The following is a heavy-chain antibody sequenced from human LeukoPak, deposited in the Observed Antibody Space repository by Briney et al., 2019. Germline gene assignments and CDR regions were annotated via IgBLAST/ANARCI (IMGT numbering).Heavy chain of an antibody. CDR1: GFTFSSYG. CDR3: AKKLKVVPATDY. CDR2: ISGGGGST. J-gene: IGHJ4*02. Sequence: PGGSLRLSCAASGFTFSSYGMSWVRQAPGKGLEWVSAISGGGGSTYYADSVKGRFTISRDNSKNTLYLQMNSLRAEDTAVYYCAKKLKVVPATDYWGQGTLVTVSS. V-gene: IGHV3-23*01. D-gene: IGHD2-2*01.